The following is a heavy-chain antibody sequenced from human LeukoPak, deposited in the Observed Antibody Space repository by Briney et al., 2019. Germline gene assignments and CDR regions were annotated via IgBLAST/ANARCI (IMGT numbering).Heavy chain of an antibody. CDR2: INPNSGGT. CDR3: ARSEGITMIVY. Sequence: ASVKVSCKASGYTFTGYYMHWVRQAPGQGLEWMGWINPNSGGTNYAQKFQGRVTMTRDTSISTAYMELSSLRSEDTAVYYCARSEGITMIVYWGQGTLVTVSS. CDR1: GYTFTGYY. J-gene: IGHJ4*02. V-gene: IGHV1-2*02. D-gene: IGHD3-22*01.